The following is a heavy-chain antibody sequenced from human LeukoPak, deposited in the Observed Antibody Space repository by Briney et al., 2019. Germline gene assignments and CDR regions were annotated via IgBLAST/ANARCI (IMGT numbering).Heavy chain of an antibody. J-gene: IGHJ4*02. CDR1: GGSISSGSYY. CDR2: IYTSGST. V-gene: IGHV4-61*02. D-gene: IGHD3-22*01. Sequence: SETLSLTCTVSGGSISSGSYYWSWIRQPAGKGLEWIGRIYTSGSTNYNPSLKSRVTISVDTSKNQFSLKLSSVTAADTAVYYCARGRYDRPYYFDYWGQGTLVTVSS. CDR3: ARGRYDRPYYFDY.